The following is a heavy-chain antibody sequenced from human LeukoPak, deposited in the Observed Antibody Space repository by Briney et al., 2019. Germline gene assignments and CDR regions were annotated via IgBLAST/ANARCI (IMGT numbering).Heavy chain of an antibody. V-gene: IGHV1-69*13. CDR1: GGTFSSYA. J-gene: IGHJ6*02. CDR2: IIPIFGTA. Sequence: GASVKVSCKASGGTFSSYAISWVRQAPGQGLEWMGGIIPIFGTANYAQKSQGRVTITADESTSTAYMELSSLRSEDTAVYYCARGRIAAAGTRADYYYYGMDVWGQGTTVTVSS. CDR3: ARGRIAAAGTRADYYYYGMDV. D-gene: IGHD6-13*01.